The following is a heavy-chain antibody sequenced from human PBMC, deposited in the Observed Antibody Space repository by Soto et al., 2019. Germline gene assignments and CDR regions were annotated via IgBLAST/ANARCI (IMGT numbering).Heavy chain of an antibody. CDR3: EHRVLPTVFGLVTTTAIYFDF. CDR1: GFSLTTSGVG. CDR2: IYWDDDK. V-gene: IGHV2-5*02. Sequence: QITLNESGPTQVKPRQTLTLTCTFSGFSLTTSGVGVGWIRQSPGKAPEWLALIYWDDDKRYSPSLKSRLTIPKDTYKNQVVLTMADLDPADTATYYCEHRVLPTVFGLVTTTAIYFDFWGQGTPVAVSS. D-gene: IGHD3-3*01. J-gene: IGHJ4*02.